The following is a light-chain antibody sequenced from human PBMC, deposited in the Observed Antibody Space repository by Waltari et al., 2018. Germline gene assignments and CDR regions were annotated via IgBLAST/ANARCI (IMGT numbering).Light chain of an antibody. J-gene: IGLJ3*02. V-gene: IGLV6-57*02. CDR2: EDN. CDR3: QSYDNNNWV. Sequence: NFMLTQSHSVSESPGKTVTISCTGSSGSIASNYVQWYQQRPGSAPTIVIYEDNQRPSVFPERFSGSIDRSSNSASLTISGLKTEDEADYYCQSYDNNNWVFGGGTKLTVL. CDR1: SGSIASNY.